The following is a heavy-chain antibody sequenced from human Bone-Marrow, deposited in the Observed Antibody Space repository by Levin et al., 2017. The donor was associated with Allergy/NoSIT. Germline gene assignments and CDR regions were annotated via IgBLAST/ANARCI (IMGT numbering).Heavy chain of an antibody. D-gene: IGHD3-16*01. CDR2: ISWNSGSI. V-gene: IGHV3-9*01. Sequence: GGSLRLSCAASGFTFDDYAMHWVRQAPGKGLEWVSGISWNSGSIGYADSVKGRFTISRDNAKNSLYLQMNSLRAEDTALYYCAKGAGFGELWGGLYYYYGMDVWGQGTTVTVSS. CDR3: AKGAGFGELWGGLYYYYGMDV. CDR1: GFTFDDYA. J-gene: IGHJ6*02.